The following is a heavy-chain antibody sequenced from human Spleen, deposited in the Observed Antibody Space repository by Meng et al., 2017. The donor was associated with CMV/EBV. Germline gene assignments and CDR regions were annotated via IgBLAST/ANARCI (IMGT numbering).Heavy chain of an antibody. CDR1: DCSFTNYG. J-gene: IGHJ5*02. CDR3: ARGGYQQLSRRWWFDP. D-gene: IGHD2-2*01. CDR2: ISTYNGNT. V-gene: IGHV1-18*04. Sequence: SDCSFTNYGITWVRQAPGQGLEWVGWISTYNGNTNCAQKSQGRVTLATDTSSSTAYMELKGLLSDDTAVYYCARGGYQQLSRRWWFDPWGQGTLVTVSS.